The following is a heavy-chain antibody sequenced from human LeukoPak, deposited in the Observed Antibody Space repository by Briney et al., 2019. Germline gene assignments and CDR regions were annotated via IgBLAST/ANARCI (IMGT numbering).Heavy chain of an antibody. V-gene: IGHV1-18*04. CDR3: ARRRGIAAAGSPFDY. CDR2: ISAYNGNT. CDR1: GYTFTSYY. J-gene: IGHJ4*02. Sequence: APVKVSCKASGYTFTSYYMHWVRQAPGQGLEWMGWISAYNGNTNYAQKLQGRVTMTTDTSTSTAYMELRSLRSDDTAVYYCARRRGIAAAGSPFDYWGQGTLVTVSS. D-gene: IGHD6-13*01.